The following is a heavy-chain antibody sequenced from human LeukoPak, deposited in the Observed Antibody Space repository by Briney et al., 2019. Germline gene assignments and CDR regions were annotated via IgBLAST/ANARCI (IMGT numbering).Heavy chain of an antibody. CDR3: AREGSNGYCSGGSCYFFWFDP. Sequence: SETLSLTCTVSGGSISNKYWSWIRQPPGKGLEWIGYIYYSGSTNYNPSLKSRVTMSVDTSKNQFSLKLSSVTAADTAVYYCAREGSNGYCSGGSCYFFWFDPWGQGTLVTVSS. D-gene: IGHD2-15*01. V-gene: IGHV4-59*12. CDR2: IYYSGST. CDR1: GGSISNKY. J-gene: IGHJ5*02.